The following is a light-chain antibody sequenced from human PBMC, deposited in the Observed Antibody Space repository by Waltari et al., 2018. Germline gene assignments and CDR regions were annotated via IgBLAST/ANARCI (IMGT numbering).Light chain of an antibody. Sequence: EIVLTQSPGTLPFSPGERATLSCRASQTVRTTYLAWYQQKPGQAHTPPIYGASSRATGIPDRFSGSGSGTDFSLTISSLEPEDFAVYYCQQYDISPLTFGGGTKVEIK. CDR1: QTVRTTY. CDR2: GAS. J-gene: IGKJ4*01. CDR3: QQYDISPLT. V-gene: IGKV3-20*01.